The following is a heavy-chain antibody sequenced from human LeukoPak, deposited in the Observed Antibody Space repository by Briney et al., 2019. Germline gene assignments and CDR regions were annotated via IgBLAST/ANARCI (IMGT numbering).Heavy chain of an antibody. J-gene: IGHJ5*02. Sequence: GGSLRLSCAASGFTFSSYWMSWVRQAPGKGLEWVANIKQDGVEQYYVDSVGGRFTISRDNAKSSLFLQMNSLRAEDTAVYYCARISQRSFDPCGQGTLVTVSS. CDR3: ARISQRSFDP. V-gene: IGHV3-7*05. CDR2: IKQDGVEQ. CDR1: GFTFSSYW. D-gene: IGHD2-15*01.